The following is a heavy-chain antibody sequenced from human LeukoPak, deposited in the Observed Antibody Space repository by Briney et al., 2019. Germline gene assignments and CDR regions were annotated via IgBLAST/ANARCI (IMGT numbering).Heavy chain of an antibody. CDR1: GYTLTELS. V-gene: IGHV1-24*01. CDR3: ATVRGGGPYYYDSSGYYFG. Sequence: ASVKVSCKVSGYTLTELSMHWVRQAPGKGLEWMGGFDPEDGETIYAQKFQGRVTMTEDPSTDTAYMELSGLRSEDTAVYYCATVRGGGPYYYDSSGYYFGWGQGTLVTVSS. CDR2: FDPEDGET. D-gene: IGHD3-22*01. J-gene: IGHJ4*02.